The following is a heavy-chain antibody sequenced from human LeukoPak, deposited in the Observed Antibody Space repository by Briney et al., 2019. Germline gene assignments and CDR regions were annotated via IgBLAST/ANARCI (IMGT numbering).Heavy chain of an antibody. CDR3: ASDGDYRY. CDR1: GFTVSSNY. CDR2: IYSGGST. J-gene: IGHJ4*02. V-gene: IGHV3-66*01. D-gene: IGHD4-17*01. Sequence: GGSLRLSRAASGFTVSSNYMSWVRQAPGKGLEWVSVIYSGGSTYYADSVKGRFTISRDNSKNTLYLQMNSLRAEDTAVYCCASDGDYRYWGQGTLVTVSS.